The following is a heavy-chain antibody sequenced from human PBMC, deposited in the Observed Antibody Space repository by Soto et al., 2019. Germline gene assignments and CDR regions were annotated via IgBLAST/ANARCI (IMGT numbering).Heavy chain of an antibody. V-gene: IGHV3-53*04. J-gene: IGHJ4*02. Sequence: EVQLVESGGGLVQPGGSLRLSCAASGFTVSSNYMSWVRQAPGKGLEWVSVIYSGGSTYYADSVKGRFTISRHNSKNTLYRQMNSLRAEDTAVDYCARGIAARPCDYWGRGTLVTVSS. CDR3: ARGIAARPCDY. D-gene: IGHD6-6*01. CDR2: IYSGGST. CDR1: GFTVSSNY.